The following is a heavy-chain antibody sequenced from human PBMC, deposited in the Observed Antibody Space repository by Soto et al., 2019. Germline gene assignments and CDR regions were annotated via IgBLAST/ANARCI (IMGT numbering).Heavy chain of an antibody. J-gene: IGHJ4*02. V-gene: IGHV1-46*03. CDR2: INPNGGST. CDR1: GYIFTNFY. CDR3: TRGLASGDY. Sequence: QVQLVQPGAEVKKPGVSVKFSCKASGYIFTNFYIHWVRQAPGQGLEWIGIINPNGGSTNYAQNSQGRVTMTRDTSTSTVYMDLSSLRSEDTAVYYCTRGLASGDYWGQGTLITVSS. D-gene: IGHD6-6*01.